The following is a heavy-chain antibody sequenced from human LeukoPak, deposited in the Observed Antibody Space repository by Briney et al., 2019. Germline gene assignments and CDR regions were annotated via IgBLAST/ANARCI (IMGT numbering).Heavy chain of an antibody. CDR2: ISYDGSNK. D-gene: IGHD6-13*01. V-gene: IGHV3-30*18. CDR1: GFTLSSYG. CDR3: AKDFIYSSSWFDY. J-gene: IGHJ4*02. Sequence: GGSLRLSCAASGFTLSSYGMHWVRQAPGKGLEWVAVISYDGSNKYYADSVKGRFTISRDNSKNTLYLQMNSLRAEDTAVYYCAKDFIYSSSWFDYWGQGTLVTVSS.